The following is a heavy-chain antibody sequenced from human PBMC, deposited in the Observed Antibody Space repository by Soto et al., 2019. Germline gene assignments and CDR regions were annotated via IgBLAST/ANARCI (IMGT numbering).Heavy chain of an antibody. CDR1: GFTFSSYA. CDR3: ARDLKAKITAAGTIDY. V-gene: IGHV3-30-3*01. Sequence: QVQLVESGGGVVQPGRSLRLSCAASGFTFSSYAVHWVRQAPGKGLEWVSVISYDGSNKYYADSVKGRFTISRDNSKNTLYLQMNGLRAEDTAVYYCARDLKAKITAAGTIDYWGQGTLVTVSS. CDR2: ISYDGSNK. D-gene: IGHD6-13*01. J-gene: IGHJ4*02.